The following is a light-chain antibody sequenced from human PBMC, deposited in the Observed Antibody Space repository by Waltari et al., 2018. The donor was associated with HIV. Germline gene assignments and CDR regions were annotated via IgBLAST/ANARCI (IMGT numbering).Light chain of an antibody. V-gene: IGLV2-14*03. CDR3: TSYTSLTTVV. Sequence: QPASVSGSPGQSITISCTGTNDDIGSYIYVSWYQQHPGKAPKLLMYDVSSRPSGVSDRFSGSKSGHTASLTISGIQTEDEAHYYCTSYTSLTTVVFGGGTKLTVL. CDR1: NDDIGSYIY. J-gene: IGLJ2*01. CDR2: DVS.